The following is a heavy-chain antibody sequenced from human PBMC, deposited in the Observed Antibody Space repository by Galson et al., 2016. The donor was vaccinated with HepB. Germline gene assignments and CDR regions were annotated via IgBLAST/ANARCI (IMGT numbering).Heavy chain of an antibody. CDR3: SGERPGGVSGRLDS. CDR1: SDSMSGYY. V-gene: IGHV4-59*01. CDR2: INYSGRT. J-gene: IGHJ4*02. Sequence: SETLSLTCTVSSDSMSGYYWNWIWQPPGQGLEWIGDINYSGRTNYNPTPNSRVTISVDSSKNQFFLKLTSVTAADTAVYFCSGERPGGVSGRLDSWGPGALLTVSS. D-gene: IGHD2-8*02.